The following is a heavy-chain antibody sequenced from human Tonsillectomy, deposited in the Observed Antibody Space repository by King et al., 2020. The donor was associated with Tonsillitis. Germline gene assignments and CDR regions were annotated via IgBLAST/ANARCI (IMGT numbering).Heavy chain of an antibody. CDR2: IDPNTGGT. CDR1: GYIFTGYY. CDR3: AGGGCSXSXXYRGYGMDV. Sequence: VQLVESGAEVKKPGASVKVSCKASGYIFTGYYMHWVRQAPGQGLEWMGWIDPNTGGTNYAQKFQARVTMTRDTSITTVYMELSKLRSDDTAMYYCAGGGCSXSXXYRGYGMDVWGXXTTVTVSS. D-gene: IGHD5-12*01. V-gene: IGHV1-2*02. J-gene: IGHJ6*02.